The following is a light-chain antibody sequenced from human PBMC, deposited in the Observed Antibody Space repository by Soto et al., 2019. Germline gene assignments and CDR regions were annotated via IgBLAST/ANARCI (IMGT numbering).Light chain of an antibody. Sequence: QSALTQPPSASGSPGQSVTISCTGTSSDVGGSNLVSWYQQHPGKAPKLMIYEVTKRPLGVPDRFSGSKSGSTASLTVSGLPAEDEADYYCSSHAVNDNFIFGGGTKLTVL. CDR2: EVT. J-gene: IGLJ2*01. V-gene: IGLV2-8*01. CDR1: SSDVGGSNL. CDR3: SSHAVNDNFI.